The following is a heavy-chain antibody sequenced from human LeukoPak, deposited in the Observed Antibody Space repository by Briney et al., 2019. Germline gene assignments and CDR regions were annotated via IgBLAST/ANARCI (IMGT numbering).Heavy chain of an antibody. CDR3: ASFHYYGSGAYYLSY. D-gene: IGHD3-10*01. CDR2: IGDSGAAT. Sequence: GGSLRLSCAASGFTLSSYAMTWVRQAPGKGLEWVSDIGDSGAATYYADSVKGRFTISRDNSKNTLYLQMSSLRAEDTAVYFCASFHYYGSGAYYLSYWGQGTLVTVSS. V-gene: IGHV3-23*01. J-gene: IGHJ4*02. CDR1: GFTLSSYA.